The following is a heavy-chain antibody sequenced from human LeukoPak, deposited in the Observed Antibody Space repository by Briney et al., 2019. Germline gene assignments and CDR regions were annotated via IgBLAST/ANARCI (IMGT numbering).Heavy chain of an antibody. Sequence: SETLSLTCTVSGGSISSSSYYWGWIRQPPGKGLEWIGSIYYSGSTYYNPSLKSRVTISVDTSKNQFSLKLSSVTAADTAVYYCAREIRRRYYDYVWGSYRYTGWFDPWGQGTLVTVSS. D-gene: IGHD3-16*02. CDR3: AREIRRRYYDYVWGSYRYTGWFDP. CDR1: GGSISSSSYY. CDR2: IYYSGST. J-gene: IGHJ5*02. V-gene: IGHV4-39*07.